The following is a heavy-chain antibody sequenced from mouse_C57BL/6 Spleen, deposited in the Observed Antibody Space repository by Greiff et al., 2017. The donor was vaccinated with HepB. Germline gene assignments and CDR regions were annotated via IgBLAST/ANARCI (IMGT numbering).Heavy chain of an antibody. V-gene: IGHV5-6*01. CDR3: ARHGDYDGDWYFDV. J-gene: IGHJ1*03. CDR2: ISSGGSYT. Sequence: EVQLVESGGDLVKPGGSLKLSCAASGFTFSSYGMSWVRQTPDKRLEWVATISSGGSYTYYPDSVKGRFTISRDNAKNTLYLQMSSLKSEDTAVYYCARHGDYDGDWYFDVWGTGTTVTVSS. D-gene: IGHD2-4*01. CDR1: GFTFSSYG.